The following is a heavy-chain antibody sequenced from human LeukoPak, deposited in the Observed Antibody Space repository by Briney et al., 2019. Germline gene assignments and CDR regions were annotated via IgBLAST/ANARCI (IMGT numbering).Heavy chain of an antibody. CDR1: GGSISSYY. J-gene: IGHJ4*02. D-gene: IGHD6-6*01. Sequence: PETLSLTCTVSGGSISSYYWSWIRQPPGKGLEWIGYIYYSGSTNYNPSLKSRVTISVDTSKNQFSLKLSSVTAADTAVYYCARWYPQYSSSHFDYWGQGTLVTVSS. CDR3: ARWYPQYSSSHFDY. V-gene: IGHV4-59*08. CDR2: IYYSGST.